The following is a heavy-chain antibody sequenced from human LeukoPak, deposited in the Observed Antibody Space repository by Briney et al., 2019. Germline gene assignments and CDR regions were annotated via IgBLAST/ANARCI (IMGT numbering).Heavy chain of an antibody. V-gene: IGHV3-74*01. CDR3: AKDEGAYCSSTSCSTDY. J-gene: IGHJ4*02. CDR1: GFTFSDFW. CDR2: INSGGTVT. Sequence: GGSLRLSCAASGFTFSDFWMHWVRQAPGKGLVWVPRINSGGTVTNYADSVKGRLTISRDNAKNTLCLQMNSLRAEDTAVYYCAKDEGAYCSSTSCSTDYWGQGTLVTVSS. D-gene: IGHD2-2*01.